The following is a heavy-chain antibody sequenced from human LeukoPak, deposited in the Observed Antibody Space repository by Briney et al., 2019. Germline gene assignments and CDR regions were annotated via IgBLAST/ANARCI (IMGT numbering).Heavy chain of an antibody. J-gene: IGHJ4*02. CDR2: IKQDGSEK. CDR3: ARDLYRIVVVPHYFDY. V-gene: IGHV3-7*01. Sequence: GGSLRLSCAASGFTFSSYWMSWVRQAPGKGLEWVASIKQDGSEKYYVDSVKGRFTISRDNAKNSLYLQMNSLRAEDTAVYYCARDLYRIVVVPHYFDYRGQGTLVTVSS. D-gene: IGHD3-22*01. CDR1: GFTFSSYW.